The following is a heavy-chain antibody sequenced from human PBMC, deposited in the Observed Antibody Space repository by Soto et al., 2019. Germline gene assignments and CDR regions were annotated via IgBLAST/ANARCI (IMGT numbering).Heavy chain of an antibody. J-gene: IGHJ4*02. D-gene: IGHD3-3*01. CDR1: GFTFSSYW. V-gene: IGHV3-7*05. CDR2: IKQDGSEK. CDR3: ARAVAEITIFGVDYFSHFDY. Sequence: GGSLRLSCAASGFTFSSYWMSWVRQAPGKGLEWVANIKQDGSEKYYVDSVKGRFTISRDNAKNSLYLQMNSLRAEDTAVYYCARAVAEITIFGVDYFSHFDYWGQGTLVTVSS.